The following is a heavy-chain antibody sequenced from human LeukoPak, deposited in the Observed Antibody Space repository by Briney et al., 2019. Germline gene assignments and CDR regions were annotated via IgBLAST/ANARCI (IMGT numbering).Heavy chain of an antibody. CDR1: GGSISSSSYY. V-gene: IGHV4-39*01. J-gene: IGHJ6*03. CDR2: IYYSGST. D-gene: IGHD3-10*01. Sequence: SETLSLTCTVSGGSISSSSYYWGWIRQPPGKGLEWIGSIYYSGSTYYNPSLKSRVTISVDTSKNQFSLKLSSVTAADTAVYYCARLWSGELLGYYYYMDVWGKGTTVTISS. CDR3: ARLWSGELLGYYYYMDV.